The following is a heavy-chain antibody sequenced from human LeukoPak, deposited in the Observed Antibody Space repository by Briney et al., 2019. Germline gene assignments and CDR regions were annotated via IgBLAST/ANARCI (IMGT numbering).Heavy chain of an antibody. D-gene: IGHD2-2*01. J-gene: IGHJ3*02. Sequence: GGSLRLSCAASGFTFSDYYMSWIRQAPGKGLEWVSYISSSSSYTNYADSVKGRFTISRDNAKNSLYLQMNSLRAEDTAVYYCAKDLGYCSSTSCPGAFDIWGQGTMVTVSS. CDR2: ISSSSSYT. CDR3: AKDLGYCSSTSCPGAFDI. CDR1: GFTFSDYY. V-gene: IGHV3-11*05.